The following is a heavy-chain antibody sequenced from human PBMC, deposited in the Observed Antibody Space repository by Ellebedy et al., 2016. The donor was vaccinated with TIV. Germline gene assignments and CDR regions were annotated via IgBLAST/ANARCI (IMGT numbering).Heavy chain of an antibody. J-gene: IGHJ4*02. CDR2: INHSGST. Sequence: SETLSLTCAVYGGSFSGYYWSWIRQLPGKGLEWIGEINHSGSTNYNSSLKSRVTISIDTSKNQFSLQLNSVTPEDTAVYYCAREDPALTGTRGYFDYWGQGTLVTVSS. CDR1: GGSFSGYY. V-gene: IGHV4-34*01. CDR3: AREDPALTGTRGYFDY. D-gene: IGHD6-19*01.